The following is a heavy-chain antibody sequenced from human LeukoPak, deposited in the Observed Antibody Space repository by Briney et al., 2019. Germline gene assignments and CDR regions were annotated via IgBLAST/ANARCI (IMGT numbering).Heavy chain of an antibody. CDR1: GYTFTGYY. D-gene: IGHD1-7*01. Sequence: GASVKVSCKASGYTFTGYYMHWVRQAPGQGLEWMGWINPNSGGTNYAQKFQGRVTMTRDTSISTAYMELSRLRSDDTAVYYCARVRYNWNLVVNWFEPWGQGTLVTVSS. V-gene: IGHV1-2*02. J-gene: IGHJ5*02. CDR2: INPNSGGT. CDR3: ARVRYNWNLVVNWFEP.